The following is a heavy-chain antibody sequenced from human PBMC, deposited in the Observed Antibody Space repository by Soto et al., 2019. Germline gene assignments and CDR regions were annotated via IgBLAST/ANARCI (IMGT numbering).Heavy chain of an antibody. D-gene: IGHD3-3*01. CDR2: ISAYNGNT. CDR1: GYTFTSYG. Sequence: QVQLVQSGAEVKKPGASVKVSCKASGYTFTSYGISWVRQAPGQGLEWMGWISAYNGNTNYAQKLQGRVTMTTDTSTSTAYMELRSLRSDDTVVYYCARDRITIFGVVALPYYYYGMDVWGQGTTVTVSS. V-gene: IGHV1-18*01. CDR3: ARDRITIFGVVALPYYYYGMDV. J-gene: IGHJ6*02.